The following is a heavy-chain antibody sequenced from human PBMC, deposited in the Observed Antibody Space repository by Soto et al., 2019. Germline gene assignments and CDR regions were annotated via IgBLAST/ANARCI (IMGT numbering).Heavy chain of an antibody. D-gene: IGHD3-10*02. Sequence: SQTLSLTCAISGDSVSSTSAAWNWIRQSPSRGLEWLGRTYYRSKWYNDYAISVKGRITINPDTSKNQFSLQLNSVTPGDTAVYYCARDILFGARGMDVWGQGTTVTVSS. CDR1: GDSVSSTSAA. CDR2: TYYRSKWYN. J-gene: IGHJ6*02. CDR3: ARDILFGARGMDV. V-gene: IGHV6-1*01.